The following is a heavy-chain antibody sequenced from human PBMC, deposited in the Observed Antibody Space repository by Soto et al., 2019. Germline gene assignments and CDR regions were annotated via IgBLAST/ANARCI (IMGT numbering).Heavy chain of an antibody. CDR2: IFYSGST. D-gene: IGHD2-15*01. J-gene: IGHJ4*02. CDR3: ARGGPGDIVVVAAIDY. CDR1: GGSISSGDYY. V-gene: IGHV4-31*03. Sequence: QVQLQESGPGLVKPSQTLSFTCSVSGGSISSGDYYWSWVRQHPGKGLEWIGYIFYSGSTYYNPSLKSRVTISVDTSKNQFSLKLSSVTAADTAVYYCARGGPGDIVVVAAIDYWGQGTLVTVSS.